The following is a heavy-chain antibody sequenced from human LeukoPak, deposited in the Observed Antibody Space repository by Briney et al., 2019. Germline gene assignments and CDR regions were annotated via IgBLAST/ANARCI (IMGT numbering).Heavy chain of an antibody. CDR1: GGSLSSYY. CDR3: ARDQAVAGIYYYYCMDV. V-gene: IGHV4-59*01. Sequence: PSGTLSLTCTVSGGSLSSYYWSWIRQPPGKGLEWIGYIYYSGSTNYNPSLKSRVTISVDTSKNQFSLKLSSVTAADTAVYYCARDQAVAGIYYYYCMDVWGQGTTVTVSS. J-gene: IGHJ6*02. D-gene: IGHD6-19*01. CDR2: IYYSGST.